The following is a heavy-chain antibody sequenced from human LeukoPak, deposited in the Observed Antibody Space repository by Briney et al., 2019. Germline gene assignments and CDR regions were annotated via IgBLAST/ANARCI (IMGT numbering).Heavy chain of an antibody. J-gene: IGHJ5*02. D-gene: IGHD2-2*01. Sequence: GASVKVSCKASGYTFTGYYMHWVRQAPGQGLEWMGWINPNSGGTNYAQKFQGWVTMTRDTSISTAYMELSRLRSDGTAVYYCARGTVVVPAAPPSGGFDPWGQGTLVTVSS. V-gene: IGHV1-2*04. CDR2: INPNSGGT. CDR1: GYTFTGYY. CDR3: ARGTVVVPAAPPSGGFDP.